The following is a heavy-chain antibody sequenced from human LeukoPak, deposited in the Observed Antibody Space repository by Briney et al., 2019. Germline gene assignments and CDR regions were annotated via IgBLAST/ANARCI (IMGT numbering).Heavy chain of an antibody. V-gene: IGHV1-69*04. D-gene: IGHD2-2*01. J-gene: IGHJ4*02. Sequence: SVKVSCKASGGTFSSYAISWVRQAPGQGLEWMGRIIPILGIANYAQKFQGRATITADKSTSTAYMELSSLRSEDTAVYFCARVECSSTSCYGNFDYWGQGTLVTVSS. CDR2: IIPILGIA. CDR3: ARVECSSTSCYGNFDY. CDR1: GGTFSSYA.